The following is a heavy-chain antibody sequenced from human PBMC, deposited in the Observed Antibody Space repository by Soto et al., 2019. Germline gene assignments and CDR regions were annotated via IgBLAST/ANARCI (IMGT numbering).Heavy chain of an antibody. Sequence: QVQLVQSGAEVKKPGASVKVSCKASGYTFTSYYMHWVRQAPGQGLDWMGIINPRGGSTSYAQKFQVRVTMPRATSTSAVYMELSSLRAEDTAVYYCLVIAAAGDTNFDYWGQGTLVTVSS. CDR3: LVIAAAGDTNFDY. J-gene: IGHJ4*01. CDR2: INPRGGST. CDR1: GYTFTSYY. D-gene: IGHD6-13*01. V-gene: IGHV1-46*01.